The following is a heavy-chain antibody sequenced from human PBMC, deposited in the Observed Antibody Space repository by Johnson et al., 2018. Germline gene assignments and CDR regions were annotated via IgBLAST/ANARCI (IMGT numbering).Heavy chain of an antibody. V-gene: IGHV3-49*03. CDR3: TRDGAYCRGGSCRYYYYMDV. D-gene: IGHD2-15*01. CDR2: IRSKAYGGTT. Sequence: VQLVESGGGLVQPGRSLRLSCTASGFTFGDYAMSWFRQAPGKGLEWVGFIRSKAYGGTTEYAASVKGRFTISRDASKSIAFLQMNSLKTEDTAVYYRTRDGAYCRGGSCRYYYYMDVWGKGTTVTVSS. CDR1: GFTFGDYA. J-gene: IGHJ6*03.